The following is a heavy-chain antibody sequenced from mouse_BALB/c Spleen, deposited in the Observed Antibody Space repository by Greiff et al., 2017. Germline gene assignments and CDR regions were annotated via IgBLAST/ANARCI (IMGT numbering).Heavy chain of an antibody. V-gene: IGHV1-15*01. CDR1: GYTFTDYE. D-gene: IGHD1-2*01. J-gene: IGHJ2*01. CDR2: IDPETGGT. CDR3: TRGETTATDY. Sequence: QIQLQQSGAELVRPGASVTLSCKASGYTFTDYEMHWVKQTPVHGLEWIGAIDPETGGTAYNQKFKGKATLTADKSSSTAYMELRSLTSEDSAVYYCTRGETTATDYWGQGTTLTVSS.